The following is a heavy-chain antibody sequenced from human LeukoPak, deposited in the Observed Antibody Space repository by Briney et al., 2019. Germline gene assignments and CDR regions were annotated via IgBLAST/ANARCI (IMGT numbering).Heavy chain of an antibody. CDR1: GGTFSSYA. CDR3: ARDLSLPAAMFWFDP. J-gene: IGHJ5*02. CDR2: IIPIFGTA. D-gene: IGHD2-2*01. Sequence: GASVKVSCKASGGTFSSYAISWVRQAPGQGLEWMGGIIPIFGTANYAQKFQGRVTITADESTSTAYMELSSLRSDDTAVYYCARDLSLPAAMFWFDPWGQGTLVTVSS. V-gene: IGHV1-69*13.